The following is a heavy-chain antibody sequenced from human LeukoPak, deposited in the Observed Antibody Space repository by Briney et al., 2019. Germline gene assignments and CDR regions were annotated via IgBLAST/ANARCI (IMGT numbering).Heavy chain of an antibody. CDR1: GFTFSSYE. V-gene: IGHV3-48*03. Sequence: GGSLRLPCAASGFTFSSYEMNWVRQAPGKGLEWVSYISSSGSTIYYADSVKGRFTISRDNAKNSLYLQMNSLRAEDTAVYYCAREGVANWFDPWGQGTLVTVSS. CDR3: AREGVANWFDP. D-gene: IGHD3-3*01. CDR2: ISSSGSTI. J-gene: IGHJ5*02.